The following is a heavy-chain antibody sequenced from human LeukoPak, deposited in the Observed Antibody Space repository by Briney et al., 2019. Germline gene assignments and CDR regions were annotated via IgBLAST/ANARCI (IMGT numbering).Heavy chain of an antibody. CDR2: ISSSGSYI. D-gene: IGHD3-22*01. CDR1: GFTFSDHY. Sequence: PGGSLRLSCAASGFTFSDHYMDWIRQAPGKGLEWVSSISSSGSYIYYAHSVKGRFTISRDNAKDSVYLQMNSLRVADTAVYYCARGDPAYDGSGYYWGASDYWGQGSLVTFSS. J-gene: IGHJ4*02. CDR3: ARGDPAYDGSGYYWGASDY. V-gene: IGHV3-11*04.